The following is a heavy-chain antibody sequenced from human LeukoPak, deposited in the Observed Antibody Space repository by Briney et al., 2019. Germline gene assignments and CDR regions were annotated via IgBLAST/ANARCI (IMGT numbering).Heavy chain of an antibody. Sequence: SETLSLTCSVSGDSISSGRNYWGWIRQFPGKGLEWIASIYSSGNTHSNPSLKSRVSISVDTSKNQFSLKLSSVTAADTAVYYCARDSPHYYGSGSYFDYWGQGTLVTVSS. CDR2: IYSSGNT. V-gene: IGHV4-39*07. CDR1: GDSISSGRNY. D-gene: IGHD3-10*01. CDR3: ARDSPHYYGSGSYFDY. J-gene: IGHJ4*02.